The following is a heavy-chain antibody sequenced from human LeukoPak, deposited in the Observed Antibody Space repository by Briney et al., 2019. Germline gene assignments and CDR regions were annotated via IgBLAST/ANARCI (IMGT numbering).Heavy chain of an antibody. CDR2: IWYDGSSK. Sequence: GGSLRPSCAASGFTFITYGMHWVRQAPGKGLEWVALIWYDGSSKYYADSVMGRFTISRDNSKNTVYLQMNSLRAEDTAVYYCAREINNYGMDVWGQGTTVTVSS. CDR3: AREINNYGMDV. CDR1: GFTFITYG. J-gene: IGHJ6*02. V-gene: IGHV3-33*01.